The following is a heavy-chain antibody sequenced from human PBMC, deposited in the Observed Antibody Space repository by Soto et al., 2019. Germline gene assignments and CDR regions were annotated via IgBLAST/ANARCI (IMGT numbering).Heavy chain of an antibody. CDR2: INAGNGNT. CDR1: GYTFTIYA. J-gene: IGHJ3*02. Sequence: ASVKVSCKASGYTFTIYAMHWVLQAPGQRLEWMGWINAGNGNTKYSQKFQGRVTITRDTSASTAYMELSRLRSDDTAVYYCARGAIWCGELNNDFDIWGQGTRVTVAS. CDR3: ARGAIWCGELNNDFDI. V-gene: IGHV1-3*01. D-gene: IGHD3-10*01.